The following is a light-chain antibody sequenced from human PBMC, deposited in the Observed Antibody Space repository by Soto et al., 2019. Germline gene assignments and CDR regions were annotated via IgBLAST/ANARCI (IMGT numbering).Light chain of an antibody. CDR3: SSYTSSSTLVV. V-gene: IGLV2-14*01. CDR1: SSDVGGYNY. CDR2: DVS. Sequence: QSALTQPASVSGSPGQSSTISCTGTSSDVGGYNYVSWYQQHPGKAPKLMIYDVSNRPSGVSNRLSGSKSGNTASLTISGLRAEDEADYYCSSYTSSSTLVVLGGGTNLTVL. J-gene: IGLJ2*01.